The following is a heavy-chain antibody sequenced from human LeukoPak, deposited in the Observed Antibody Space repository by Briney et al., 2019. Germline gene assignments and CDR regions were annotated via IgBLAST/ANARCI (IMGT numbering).Heavy chain of an antibody. Sequence: PGGSLRLSCAASGFTFSGYAMSWVRQAPGKGLEWVSTISGSGGSTFYADSVKGRFTISRDYSKNTLYLQVNSQRAEDTAVYYCARGKYSSSWYFFDYWGQGTLVTVSS. J-gene: IGHJ4*02. CDR2: ISGSGGST. CDR3: ARGKYSSSWYFFDY. D-gene: IGHD6-13*01. V-gene: IGHV3-23*01. CDR1: GFTFSGYA.